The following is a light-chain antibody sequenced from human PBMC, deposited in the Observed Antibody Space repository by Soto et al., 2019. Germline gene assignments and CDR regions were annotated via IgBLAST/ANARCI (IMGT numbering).Light chain of an antibody. CDR1: QSAGNF. CDR3: QQHNQWPIT. Sequence: EIVLTQSPATLSLSPGERATLSCRASQSAGNFLAWYQQKPGQAPRLLIYYISTRATGIPARFSGSGPGTEFTLTTNSLQSEDSAVYYCQQHNQWPITFGQGTRLEIK. CDR2: YIS. V-gene: IGKV3-11*01. J-gene: IGKJ5*01.